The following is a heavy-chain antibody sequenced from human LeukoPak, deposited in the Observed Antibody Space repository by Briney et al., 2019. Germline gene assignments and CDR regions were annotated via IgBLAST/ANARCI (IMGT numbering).Heavy chain of an antibody. V-gene: IGHV1-58*02. CDR3: AASPWWADGYNYDFDY. J-gene: IGHJ4*02. CDR2: IVVGSGNT. D-gene: IGHD5-24*01. Sequence: ASVKVSCKASGFTFTSSAMLWVRQARGQRLEWIGWIVVGSGNTNYAQKFQERVTITRDMSTSTAYMELSSLRSEDTAVYYCAASPWWADGYNYDFDYWGQGTLVTVSS. CDR1: GFTFTSSA.